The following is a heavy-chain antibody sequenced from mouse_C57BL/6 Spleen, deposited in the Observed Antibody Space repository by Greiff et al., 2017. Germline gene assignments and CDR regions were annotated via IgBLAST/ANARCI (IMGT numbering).Heavy chain of an antibody. V-gene: IGHV14-2*01. D-gene: IGHD1-1*01. CDR2: VDPEDGET. CDR1: GFNIKDYY. J-gene: IGHJ4*01. CDR3: ARPLTTVVAPYAMDY. Sequence: EVQLQQSGAELVKPGASVKLSCTASGFNIKDYYMHWVKQRTEQGLEWIGRVDPEDGETKYAPKFQGKATITADTSSNTAYLQLSSLTSEDTAVYYCARPLTTVVAPYAMDYWGQGTSVTVSS.